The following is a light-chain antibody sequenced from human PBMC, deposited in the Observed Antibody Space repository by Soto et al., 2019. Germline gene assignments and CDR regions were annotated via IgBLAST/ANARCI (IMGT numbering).Light chain of an antibody. V-gene: IGLV1-40*01. J-gene: IGLJ1*01. CDR3: QPYDSSLSGEV. CDR2: RNS. CDR1: SSNIGAGYD. Sequence: QPVLTQPPPGSGAQGQGVSITCTGSSSNIGAGYDVHWYQQLPGTAPKLLLYRNSNRPSGVPDRFSGSKSGTSASLAITGLQAEDEADYYCQPYDSSLSGEVFGTGTKVTVL.